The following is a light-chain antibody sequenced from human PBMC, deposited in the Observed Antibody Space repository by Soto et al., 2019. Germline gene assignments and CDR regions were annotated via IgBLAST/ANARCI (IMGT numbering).Light chain of an antibody. CDR1: QAIRND. CDR2: GAS. J-gene: IGKJ4*01. CDR3: QQTSSTPLT. V-gene: IGKV1-39*01. Sequence: DIQMTQSPSSLSASVGDRVTITCRASQAIRNDLAWYQQKPGKAPKRLIYGASSLQSGVPSRFSGSGSGTDFTLSITSLQPEDFATYYCQQTSSTPLTFGGGTKVDIK.